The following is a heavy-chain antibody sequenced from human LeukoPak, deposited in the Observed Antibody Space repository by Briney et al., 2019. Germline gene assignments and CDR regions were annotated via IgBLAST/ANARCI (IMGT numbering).Heavy chain of an antibody. Sequence: ASVKVSCKASGYNFSRYGITWVRQAPGQGLEWMGWISTYSVDTKSPQKIQGRVTMTTDTSTSTVYMELRSLTSDDTAVYYCTRDRTYCSSSSCSPAAHCGQGTPVTVSS. CDR3: TRDRTYCSSSSCSPAAH. CDR1: GYNFSRYG. D-gene: IGHD2-15*01. CDR2: ISTYSVDT. V-gene: IGHV1-18*01. J-gene: IGHJ4*02.